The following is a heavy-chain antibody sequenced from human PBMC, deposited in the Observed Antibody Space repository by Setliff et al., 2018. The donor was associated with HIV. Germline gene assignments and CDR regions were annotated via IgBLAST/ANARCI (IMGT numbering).Heavy chain of an antibody. D-gene: IGHD3-22*01. J-gene: IGHJ4*02. CDR2: IVVGSGNT. Sequence: SVKVSCKASGFTFTSSAMQWVRQARGQRLEWIGWIVVGSGNTNYAQKFQERVTITRDMSTSTAYMELSSLRSEDTAVYYCAAGYYYDSSGYYQVFDYWGQGTPVTVSS. CDR3: AAGYYYDSSGYYQVFDY. V-gene: IGHV1-58*02. CDR1: GFTFTSSA.